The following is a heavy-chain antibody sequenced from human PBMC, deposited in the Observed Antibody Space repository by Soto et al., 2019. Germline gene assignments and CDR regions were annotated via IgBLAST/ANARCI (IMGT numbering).Heavy chain of an antibody. Sequence: GGSLRLSCAASGISFSGSAMHWVRQASGKGLEWVGRIGSKANYYATAYAASVKGRFTISRDDSKNTAYLQMNSLKTEDTAVYYCTSPWADCSGGSCANYYGMDVWGQGTTVTVSS. CDR2: IGSKANYYAT. J-gene: IGHJ6*02. D-gene: IGHD2-15*01. CDR1: GISFSGSA. V-gene: IGHV3-73*01. CDR3: TSPWADCSGGSCANYYGMDV.